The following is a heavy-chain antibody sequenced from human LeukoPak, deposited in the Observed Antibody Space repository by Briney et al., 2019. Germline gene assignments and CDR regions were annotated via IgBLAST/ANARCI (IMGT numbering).Heavy chain of an antibody. CDR3: ARATYYYDSSGYYGAFDI. D-gene: IGHD3-22*01. V-gene: IGHV3-23*01. CDR1: GFTFSSYA. CDR2: ISGGGGST. J-gene: IGHJ3*02. Sequence: GGSLRLSCAASGFTFSSYAMSWVRQAPGKGLEWVSAISGGGGSTYYADSVKGRFTISRDNSKNTLYLQMNSLRAEDTAVYYCARATYYYDSSGYYGAFDIWGQGTMVTVSS.